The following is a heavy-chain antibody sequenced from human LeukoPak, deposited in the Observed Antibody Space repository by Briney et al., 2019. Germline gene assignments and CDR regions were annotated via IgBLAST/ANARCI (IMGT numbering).Heavy chain of an antibody. Sequence: PSETLSLTCTVSGGSISSYYWSWIRQPPGKGLEWIGYIYYSGSTNYNPSLKSRVTISVDTSKNQFSLKLSSVTAADTAVYYCARGSYYDFWSGYYTSYYFDYWGQGTLATVSS. CDR2: IYYSGST. V-gene: IGHV4-59*01. J-gene: IGHJ4*02. CDR1: GGSISSYY. CDR3: ARGSYYDFWSGYYTSYYFDY. D-gene: IGHD3-3*01.